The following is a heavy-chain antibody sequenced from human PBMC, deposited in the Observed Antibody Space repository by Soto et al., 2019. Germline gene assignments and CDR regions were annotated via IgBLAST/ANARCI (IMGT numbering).Heavy chain of an antibody. CDR1: GYSFTSYW. CDR2: IDPSDSYT. V-gene: IGHV5-10-1*01. Sequence: GESLKISCKGSGYSFTSYWISWVRQMPGKGLEWMGRIDPSDSYTNYSPSFQGHVTISADKSISTAYLQWSSLKASDTAMYYCASRAQAYYYRMDVWGQGTTVTVSS. CDR3: ASRAQAYYYRMDV. J-gene: IGHJ6*02.